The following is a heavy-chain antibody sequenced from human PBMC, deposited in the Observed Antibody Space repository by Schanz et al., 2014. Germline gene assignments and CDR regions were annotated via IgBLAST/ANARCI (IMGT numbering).Heavy chain of an antibody. D-gene: IGHD3-22*01. Sequence: QVQLVQSGAEVKKPGSSVKVSCKASGGTFSSFAIFWVRQAPGQGLEWMGTIIPILDITNYAQKFQGRVTITADKSTSTAYMELSNLRSEDTAVYYCARAGQDYSDSSDYATYYFGNWGQGTLVTVSS. CDR1: GGTFSSFA. V-gene: IGHV1-69*04. CDR2: IIPILDIT. CDR3: ARAGQDYSDSSDYATYYFGN. J-gene: IGHJ4*02.